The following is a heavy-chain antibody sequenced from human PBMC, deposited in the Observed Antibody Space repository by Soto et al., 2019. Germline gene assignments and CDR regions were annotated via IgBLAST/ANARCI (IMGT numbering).Heavy chain of an antibody. CDR1: GGSIRSYY. D-gene: IGHD4-17*01. Sequence: QMQLQESGPGLVKPSETLSLTCTVSGGSIRSYYWSWIRQPPGKGLEWIGNIYYSGSTNYTPSLKSRVTISVDTSKNQFSLKLSSVTAADTAVYYCARTYGDCFDYWGQGTLVTVSS. V-gene: IGHV4-59*01. J-gene: IGHJ4*02. CDR2: IYYSGST. CDR3: ARTYGDCFDY.